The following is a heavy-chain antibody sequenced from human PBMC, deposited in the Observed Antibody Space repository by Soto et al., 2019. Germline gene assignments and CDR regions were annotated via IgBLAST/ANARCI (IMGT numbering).Heavy chain of an antibody. D-gene: IGHD3-22*01. CDR2: TYYRSKWYN. V-gene: IGHV6-1*01. Sequence: SQTLSLTCAISGDSVSSNSAAWNWIRQSPSRGLEWLGRTYYRSKWYNDYAVSVKSRITINPDTSKNQFSLQLNSVTPEDTAVYYCAHTYYYDSSGYWGYNWFDPWGQGTLVTVSS. J-gene: IGHJ5*02. CDR3: AHTYYYDSSGYWGYNWFDP. CDR1: GDSVSSNSAA.